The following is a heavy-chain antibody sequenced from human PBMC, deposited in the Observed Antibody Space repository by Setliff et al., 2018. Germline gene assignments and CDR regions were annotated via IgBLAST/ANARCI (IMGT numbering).Heavy chain of an antibody. Sequence: GGSLRLSCAASGFTFSSYSMNWVRQAPGKGLEWVSYISSDGSTVFYADSVKGRFTISRDNAKNSLYLQMNSLRANDMAIYYCAKGSSASRPYFFDYWGQGTVVTVSS. D-gene: IGHD2-2*01. CDR2: ISSDGSTV. J-gene: IGHJ4*02. V-gene: IGHV3-48*04. CDR3: AKGSSASRPYFFDY. CDR1: GFTFSSYS.